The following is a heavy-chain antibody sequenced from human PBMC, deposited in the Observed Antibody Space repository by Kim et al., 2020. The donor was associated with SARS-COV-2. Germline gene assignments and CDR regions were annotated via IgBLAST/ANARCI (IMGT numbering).Heavy chain of an antibody. CDR1: GGSISSSSYY. D-gene: IGHD3-3*01. J-gene: IGHJ6*02. CDR2: IYDSGST. Sequence: SETLSLTCTVSGGSISSSSYYWGWIRQPPGKGLEWIGSIYDSGSTYYNPSLKSRVTISVDTSKNQFSLKLSSVTAADTAVYYCARRSDYDYGMDVWGQGTTVTVSS. V-gene: IGHV4-39*01. CDR3: ARRSDYDYGMDV.